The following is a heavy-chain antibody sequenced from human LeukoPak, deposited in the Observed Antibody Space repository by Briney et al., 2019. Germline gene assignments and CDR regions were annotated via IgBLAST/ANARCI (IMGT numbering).Heavy chain of an antibody. CDR2: IRYDGSNK. D-gene: IGHD3-22*01. V-gene: IGHV3-30*02. Sequence: PGGSLRLSCAASGFTFSSYGMHWVRQAPGKGLEWVAFIRYDGSNKYYADSVKGRFTISRDNSKNTLYLQMSSLRSEDTAVYYCARGRTYDSSGYYYQYFDYWGQGTLVTVSS. CDR3: ARGRTYDSSGYYYQYFDY. CDR1: GFTFSSYG. J-gene: IGHJ4*02.